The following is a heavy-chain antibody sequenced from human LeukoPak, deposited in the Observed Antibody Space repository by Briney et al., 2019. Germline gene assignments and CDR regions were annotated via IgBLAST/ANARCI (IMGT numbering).Heavy chain of an antibody. V-gene: IGHV4-59*01. CDR2: IYYGGST. CDR1: GGSISSYY. J-gene: IGHJ4*02. D-gene: IGHD2-15*01. Sequence: SETLSLTCTVSGGSISSYYWSWIRQPPGKGLEWIGYIYYGGSTNYNPSLKGRVTISVDTSKNQFSLKLSSVTAADTAVYYCARDRKLFDYWGQGTLVTVSS. CDR3: ARDRKLFDY.